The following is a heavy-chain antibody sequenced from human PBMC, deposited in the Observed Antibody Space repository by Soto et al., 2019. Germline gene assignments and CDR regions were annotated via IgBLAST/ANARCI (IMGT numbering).Heavy chain of an antibody. D-gene: IGHD2-2*01. J-gene: IGHJ6*02. Sequence: SETLSLTCAVYGGSFSGYYWSWIRQPPGKGLEWIGEINHSGSTNYNPSLKSRVTISVDTSKNQFSLKLSSVTAADTAVYYCARLRCSSTSCYPHCYYYGMDVWGQGTTVT. CDR2: INHSGST. CDR1: GGSFSGYY. V-gene: IGHV4-34*01. CDR3: ARLRCSSTSCYPHCYYYGMDV.